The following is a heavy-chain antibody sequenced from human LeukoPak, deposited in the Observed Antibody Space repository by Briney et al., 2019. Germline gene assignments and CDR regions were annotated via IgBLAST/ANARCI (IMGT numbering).Heavy chain of an antibody. CDR1: GFTFDDYG. CDR3: ATGGEATNYYSMDV. J-gene: IGHJ6*03. V-gene: IGHV3-20*01. D-gene: IGHD1-26*01. CDR2: FNWNGDST. Sequence: GGALRLSCAASGFTFDDYGMSWVRRAPGKGLEWVPGFNWNGDSTGYADSVKGRFTISRDNAKNSLYLQMNSRRAEDTALYHCATGGEATNYYSMDVWGKGTTVTVSS.